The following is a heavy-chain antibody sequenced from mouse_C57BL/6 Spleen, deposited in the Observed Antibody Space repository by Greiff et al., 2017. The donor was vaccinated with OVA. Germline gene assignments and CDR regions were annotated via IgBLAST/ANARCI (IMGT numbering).Heavy chain of an antibody. V-gene: IGHV5-17*01. Sequence: EVMLVESGGGLVKPGGSLKLSCAASGFTFSDYGMHWVRQAPEKGLEWVAYISSGSSTIYYADTVKGRCTISRDNAKNTLFLQMTSLRSEDAAMYYCARSYGSSYFDYWGQGTTLTVSS. J-gene: IGHJ2*01. D-gene: IGHD1-1*01. CDR3: ARSYGSSYFDY. CDR1: GFTFSDYG. CDR2: ISSGSSTI.